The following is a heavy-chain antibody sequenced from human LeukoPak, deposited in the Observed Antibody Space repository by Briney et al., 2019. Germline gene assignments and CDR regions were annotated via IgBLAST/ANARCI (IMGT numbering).Heavy chain of an antibody. Sequence: ASVKVSCKASGGTFSSYAISWVRQAPGQGLEWTGRIIPILGIANYAQKFQGRVTITADKSTSTAYMELSSLRSEDTAVYYCARVDYYGSGPPNWFDPWGQGTLVTVSS. CDR3: ARVDYYGSGPPNWFDP. CDR2: IIPILGIA. J-gene: IGHJ5*02. CDR1: GGTFSSYA. D-gene: IGHD3-10*01. V-gene: IGHV1-69*04.